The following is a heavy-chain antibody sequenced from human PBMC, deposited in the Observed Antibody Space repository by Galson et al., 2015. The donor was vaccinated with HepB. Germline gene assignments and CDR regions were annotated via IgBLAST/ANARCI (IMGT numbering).Heavy chain of an antibody. Sequence: SLRLSCAASGFTFSSYSMNWVRQAPGKGLEWVSYISSSSSTIYYADSVRGRFTISRDNAKNSLYLQMNSLRAEDTAVYYCARGLAAAVLYYYYGMDVWGQGTTVTVSS. CDR1: GFTFSSYS. J-gene: IGHJ6*02. V-gene: IGHV3-48*04. CDR3: ARGLAAAVLYYYYGMDV. CDR2: ISSSSSTI. D-gene: IGHD6-13*01.